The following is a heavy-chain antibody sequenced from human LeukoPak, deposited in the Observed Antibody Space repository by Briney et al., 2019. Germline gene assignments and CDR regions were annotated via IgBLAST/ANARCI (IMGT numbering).Heavy chain of an antibody. CDR3: ARELVRGVIGY. V-gene: IGHV4-4*02. J-gene: IGHJ4*02. D-gene: IGHD3-10*01. CDR1: GVSISSSNW. Sequence: PSGTLSLTCAVSGVSISSSNWWSWVRQPPGKGLEWIGEIYHTGSTNYNPSLKSRVTISVDMSKNQFSLMLSSVTAADTAVYYCARELVRGVIGYWGQGTLVTVSS. CDR2: IYHTGST.